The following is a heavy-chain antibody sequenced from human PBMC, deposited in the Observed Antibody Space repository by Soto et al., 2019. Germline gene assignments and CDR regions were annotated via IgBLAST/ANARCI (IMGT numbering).Heavy chain of an antibody. CDR1: GYTFSGYS. CDR2: ISGYNGNT. D-gene: IGHD2-21*01. J-gene: IGHJ6*02. Sequence: ASVKVSCKASGYTFSGYSSTWVRQAPGQGLEWMGRISGYNGNTNYARTLRGRLTLTTDTSTSTAYMELRSLTSDDTAVYYCARDVFCGGATASPDMDGLGQRTTVPVSS. CDR3: ARDVFCGGATASPDMDG. V-gene: IGHV1-18*04.